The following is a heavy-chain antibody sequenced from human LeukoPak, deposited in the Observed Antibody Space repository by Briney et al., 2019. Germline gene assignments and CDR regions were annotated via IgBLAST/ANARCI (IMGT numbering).Heavy chain of an antibody. Sequence: ASVKVSCKASGYTFTSYGISWVRQAPGQGLEWMGWISAYNGNTNYAQKLQGRVTMTTDTSTSTAYMELRSLRSDDTAVYYCARDPTLTYSSGWYEGWFDPWGQGTLVTVSS. CDR2: ISAYNGNT. V-gene: IGHV1-18*01. CDR3: ARDPTLTYSSGWYEGWFDP. D-gene: IGHD6-19*01. CDR1: GYTFTSYG. J-gene: IGHJ5*02.